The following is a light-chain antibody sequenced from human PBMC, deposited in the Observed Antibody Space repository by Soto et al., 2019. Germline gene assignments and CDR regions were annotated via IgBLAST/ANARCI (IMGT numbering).Light chain of an antibody. CDR2: DAS. CDR3: QQYDVDSGT. V-gene: IGKV1-5*01. CDR1: QSISGW. J-gene: IGKJ1*01. Sequence: DIQLTQSASSLSSSIGDRPTLTCRASQSISGWLAWYKQKPGKAPKLLSYDASNLQTGVPSRFRGSGSGTEFTLTISSLKPDDFETYYCQQYDVDSGTFGQGTKVDI.